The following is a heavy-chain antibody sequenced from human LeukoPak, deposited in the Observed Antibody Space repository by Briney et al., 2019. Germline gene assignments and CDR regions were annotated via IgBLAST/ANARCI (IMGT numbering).Heavy chain of an antibody. CDR1: GFSFSSYA. Sequence: GGSLRLSCAASGFSFSSYAMHWVRQAPGKGLEWVAVISYDGSNKYYADSVKGRFTISRDNSKNTLYLQMNSLRAEDTAVYYCASSLQVGAAFDYWGQGTLVTVSS. D-gene: IGHD1-26*01. CDR2: ISYDGSNK. V-gene: IGHV3-30-3*01. CDR3: ASSLQVGAAFDY. J-gene: IGHJ4*02.